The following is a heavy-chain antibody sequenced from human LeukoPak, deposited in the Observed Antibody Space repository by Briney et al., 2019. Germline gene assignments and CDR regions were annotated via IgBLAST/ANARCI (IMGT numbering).Heavy chain of an antibody. CDR3: ASLITYYDFWSGYDPVVDAFDI. CDR1: GFTFSSYS. Sequence: GGSLRLSCAASGFTFSSYSMNWVRQAPGKGLEWVSYSSSSSSTIYYADSVKGRFTISRDNAKNSLYLQMNSLRAEDTAVYYCASLITYYDFWSGYDPVVDAFDIWGQGTMVTVSS. J-gene: IGHJ3*02. D-gene: IGHD3-3*01. V-gene: IGHV3-48*04. CDR2: SSSSSSTI.